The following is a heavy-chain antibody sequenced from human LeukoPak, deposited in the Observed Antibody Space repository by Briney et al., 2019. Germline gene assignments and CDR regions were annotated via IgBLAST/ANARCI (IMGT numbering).Heavy chain of an antibody. CDR2: IKQDGSEK. V-gene: IGHV3-7*01. J-gene: IGHJ3*02. Sequence: GGSLRLSCAASGFTFSSYWMSWVRQAPGKGLEWVANIKQDGSEKYYVDPVKGRFTISRDNAKNSLYLQMNSLRAEDTAVYYCAREAFSIVGAYDAFDIWGQGTMVTVSS. D-gene: IGHD1-26*01. CDR3: AREAFSIVGAYDAFDI. CDR1: GFTFSSYW.